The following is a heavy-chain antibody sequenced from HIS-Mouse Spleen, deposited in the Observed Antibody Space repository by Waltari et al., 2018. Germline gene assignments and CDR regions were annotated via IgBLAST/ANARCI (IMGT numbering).Heavy chain of an antibody. Sequence: QMQLQESGPGLVKTSENLSLTCTVSGGCISSSSYYWGLIRQPPGKGLEGIGSIYYRGSTYYNPSLKSRVTISVDTSKNQFSLKLSSVTAADTAVYYCARLAAAGTYWGQGTLVTVSS. CDR2: IYYRGST. V-gene: IGHV4-39*07. CDR3: ARLAAAGTY. J-gene: IGHJ4*02. D-gene: IGHD6-13*01. CDR1: GGCISSSSYY.